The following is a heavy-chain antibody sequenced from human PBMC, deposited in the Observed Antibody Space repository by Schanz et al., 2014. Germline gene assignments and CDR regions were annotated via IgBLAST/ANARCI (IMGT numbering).Heavy chain of an antibody. Sequence: QVQLVQSGAEVKKPGASVKVSCEASGYTFTSYYIHWFRQAPGQGLEWMGLINPSAGNTNYAQKCRGRVTMTRDTSTSTVYMELSSLRSEDTAVYFCARGPSTGAFDIWGQGTMVTVSS. CDR3: ARGPSTGAFDI. CDR1: GYTFTSYY. V-gene: IGHV1-46*03. J-gene: IGHJ3*02. CDR2: INPSAGNT.